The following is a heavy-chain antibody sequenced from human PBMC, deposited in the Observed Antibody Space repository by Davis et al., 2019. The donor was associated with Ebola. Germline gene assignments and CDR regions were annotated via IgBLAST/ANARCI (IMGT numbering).Heavy chain of an antibody. CDR2: ISYDGSNK. CDR3: AGGTRSGWHLEY. Sequence: GGSLRLSCAASGFTFSSYAMHWVRQAPGKGLEWVAVISYDGSNKYYADSVKGRFTISRDNSKNTLFLQMNTLRAEDAAVYYCAGGTRSGWHLEYWGQGTLVTVSS. CDR1: GFTFSSYA. J-gene: IGHJ4*02. D-gene: IGHD6-19*01. V-gene: IGHV3-30*14.